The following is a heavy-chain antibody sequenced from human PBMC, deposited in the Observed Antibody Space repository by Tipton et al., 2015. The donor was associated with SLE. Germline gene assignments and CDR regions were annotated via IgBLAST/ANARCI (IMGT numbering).Heavy chain of an antibody. CDR1: GGSISGHY. CDR2: MSYSGST. J-gene: IGHJ6*03. V-gene: IGHV4-31*03. Sequence: TLSLTCTVSGGSISGHYRSWIRQHPGKGLEWIGHMSYSGSTYYNPSLKSRITISVDTSKNHFSLKLSSVTAADTAVYYCARGLGTHLYYYRYYMYVWGRGTTVTVSS. CDR3: ARGLGTHLYYYRYYMYV. D-gene: IGHD7-27*01.